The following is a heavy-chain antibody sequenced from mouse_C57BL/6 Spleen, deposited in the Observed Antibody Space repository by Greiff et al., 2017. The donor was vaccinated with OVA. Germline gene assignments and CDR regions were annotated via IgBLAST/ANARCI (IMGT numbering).Heavy chain of an antibody. CDR3: ASGDSSGYVDYYAMDY. D-gene: IGHD3-2*02. CDR2: IYPYNGVS. Sequence: EVQLQQSGPELVKPGASVKISCKASGYSFTGYYMHWVKQSHGNILDWIGYIYPYNGVSSYNQKFKGKATLTVDKSSSTAYMVLRSLSSEDSAVYYCASGDSSGYVDYYAMDYWGKGTSVTVSS. CDR1: GYSFTGYY. J-gene: IGHJ4*01. V-gene: IGHV1-31*01.